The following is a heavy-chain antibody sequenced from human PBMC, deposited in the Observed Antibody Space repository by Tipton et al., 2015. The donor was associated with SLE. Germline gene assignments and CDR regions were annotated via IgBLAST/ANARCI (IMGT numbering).Heavy chain of an antibody. J-gene: IGHJ4*02. CDR3: ASDVFVGNPGSVDY. CDR1: GYTFTNYG. D-gene: IGHD4-23*01. Sequence: QLVQSGAEVKKPGASVKVSCKASGYTFTNYGISWVRQAPGQGLDWMVWISGYTGNTKSAQKFKGRVNLTTDTSTSTAFLELRSLSSDHTAVYYWASDVFVGNPGSVDYCGLCTLVTLPS. CDR2: ISGYTGNT. V-gene: IGHV1-18*01.